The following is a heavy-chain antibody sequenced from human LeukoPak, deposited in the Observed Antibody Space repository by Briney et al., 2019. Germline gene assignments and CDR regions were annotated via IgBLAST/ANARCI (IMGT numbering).Heavy chain of an antibody. CDR2: INSGSTYT. CDR3: ARSLTTLTYEGY. V-gene: IGHV3-21*01. J-gene: IGHJ4*02. Sequence: SGGSLRLSCAASGFTLSSYMMNWVRQAPGKGLEWVSSINSGSTYTYYTESVKGRFTVSRDNAKNSLFLQMNSLRAEDTAIYYCARSLTTLTYEGYWGQGTLVTVSS. CDR1: GFTLSSYM. D-gene: IGHD1-1*01.